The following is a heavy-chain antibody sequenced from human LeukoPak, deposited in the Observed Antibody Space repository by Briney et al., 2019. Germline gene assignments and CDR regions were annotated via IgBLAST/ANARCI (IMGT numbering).Heavy chain of an antibody. CDR2: INPTTDDR. CDR3: ARDYWGSLDY. D-gene: IGHD7-27*01. Sequence: ASVKVSCKASGYTFTRSDYHLHWVRQAPGQGLEWVGWINPTTDDRIHEQKFQGTLTMTRDTSTHTAYMDVNSLTSDDTTVYYGARDYWGSLDYWGQGTLVTVSS. CDR1: GYTFTRSDYH. J-gene: IGHJ4*02. V-gene: IGHV1-2*02.